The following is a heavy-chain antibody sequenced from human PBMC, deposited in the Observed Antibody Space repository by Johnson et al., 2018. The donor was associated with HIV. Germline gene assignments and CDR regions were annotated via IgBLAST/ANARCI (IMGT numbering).Heavy chain of an antibody. J-gene: IGHJ3*02. V-gene: IGHV3-30*18. CDR3: AKDLHYDSREGYAFDI. CDR2: ISYDGSNK. D-gene: IGHD3-22*01. Sequence: QVQLVESGGGVVQPGRSLRLSCAASGFTFSSYGMHWVRQAPGKGLEWVAVISYDGSNKYYADSVKGRFTISRDKSKNTLYLQMNSLRAEDTAVFYCAKDLHYDSREGYAFDIWGQGTMVTVSS. CDR1: GFTFSSYG.